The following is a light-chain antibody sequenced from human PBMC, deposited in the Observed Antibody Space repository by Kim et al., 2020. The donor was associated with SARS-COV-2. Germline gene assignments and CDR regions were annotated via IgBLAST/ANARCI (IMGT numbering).Light chain of an antibody. CDR2: WAS. V-gene: IGKV4-1*01. J-gene: IGKJ2*03. CDR3: QQYYSTPPS. CDR1: QTVLYNSNNKNY. Sequence: RATLNCKSSQTVLYNSNNKNYLAWYQQKPGQAPKLLIYWASIRESGVSVRFSGSGSETDFTLTISSLQAEDVAVYYCQQYYSTPPSFGQGTKLEI.